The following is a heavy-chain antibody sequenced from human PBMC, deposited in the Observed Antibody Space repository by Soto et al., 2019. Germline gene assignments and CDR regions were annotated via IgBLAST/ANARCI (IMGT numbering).Heavy chain of an antibody. Sequence: GGSLRLSCAASGFTFSSYAMTWVRQAPGKVLEWVSTISGSGGNTYYPDSVKGRFTISRDNPKNTLYLQMNSLRAEDAAVYFCAKDLSPCSNSNCYGAHWPDYWGQGILVTVSS. CDR3: AKDLSPCSNSNCYGAHWPDY. J-gene: IGHJ4*02. CDR1: GFTFSSYA. D-gene: IGHD2-2*01. CDR2: ISGSGGNT. V-gene: IGHV3-23*01.